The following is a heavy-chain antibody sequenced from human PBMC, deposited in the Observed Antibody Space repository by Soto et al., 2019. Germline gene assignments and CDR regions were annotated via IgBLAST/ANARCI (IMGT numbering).Heavy chain of an antibody. Sequence: SVKVSCKASGGTFSSYAISWVRQAPGQGLEWMGGIIPIFGTANYAQKFQGRVTITADESTSTAYMELSSLRSEDTAVYYCARRRVLRFLEWLLLGGYYYYGMDVWGQGTTVTVSS. CDR2: IIPIFGTA. J-gene: IGHJ6*02. CDR1: GGTFSSYA. CDR3: ARRRVLRFLEWLLLGGYYYYGMDV. D-gene: IGHD3-3*01. V-gene: IGHV1-69*13.